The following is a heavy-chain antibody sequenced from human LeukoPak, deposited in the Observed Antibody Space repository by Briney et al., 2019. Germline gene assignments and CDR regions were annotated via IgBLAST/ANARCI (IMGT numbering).Heavy chain of an antibody. J-gene: IGHJ6*02. CDR3: AKFIAVAGPFAMDV. CDR1: GFPFDDYA. Sequence: GRSLRLSCAASGFPFDDYAMHWVRHAPGKGLEWVSGISWNSGTIGYAGSVKGRFTISRDNAKNSLYLQMNSLRAEDTALYYCAKFIAVAGPFAMDVWGQGTTVTVSS. CDR2: ISWNSGTI. V-gene: IGHV3-9*01. D-gene: IGHD6-19*01.